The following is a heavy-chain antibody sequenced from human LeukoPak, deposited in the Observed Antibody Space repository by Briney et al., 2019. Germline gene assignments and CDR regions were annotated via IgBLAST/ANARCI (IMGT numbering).Heavy chain of an antibody. D-gene: IGHD6-13*01. J-gene: IGHJ6*03. V-gene: IGHV3-23*01. CDR3: ARVGGGSSPHYWYYYMDV. Sequence: PGGSLRLSCAASGFTFSSYAMSWVRQAPGKGLEWVSAISGSGGSTYYADSVKGRFTISRDNSKNTLYLQMNSLRAEDTAVYYFARVGGGSSPHYWYYYMDVWGKGTTVSAAS. CDR1: GFTFSSYA. CDR2: ISGSGGST.